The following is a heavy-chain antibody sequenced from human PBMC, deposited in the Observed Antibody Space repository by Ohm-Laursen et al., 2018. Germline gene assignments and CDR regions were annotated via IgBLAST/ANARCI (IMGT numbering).Heavy chain of an antibody. CDR3: ARDLPSTFGELSYFDY. V-gene: IGHV4-38-2*02. CDR1: GYSISSDNY. D-gene: IGHD3-10*01. CDR2: ISHRGDS. Sequence: GTLSLTCVVFGYSISSDNYWGWVRQPPGEGLEWIGSISHRGDSYYNPSLRSRVTMSVDTSKNQFSLKLSSVTAADTAVYYCARDLPSTFGELSYFDYWGQGTLVTVSS. J-gene: IGHJ4*02.